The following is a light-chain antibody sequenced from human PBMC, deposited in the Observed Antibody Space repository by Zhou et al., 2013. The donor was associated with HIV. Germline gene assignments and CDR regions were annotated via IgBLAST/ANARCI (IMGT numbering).Light chain of an antibody. CDR3: QQRSNWPSIT. J-gene: IGKJ4*01. CDR1: QSVSSY. V-gene: IGKV3-11*01. Sequence: EIVLTQSPATLSLSPGERATLSCRASQSVSSYLAWYQHKPGQAPRLLIYDASTRATGIPPRFSGSGSGTDFTLTISSLEPEDFAVYYCQQRSNWPSITFGGGTKVEIK. CDR2: DAS.